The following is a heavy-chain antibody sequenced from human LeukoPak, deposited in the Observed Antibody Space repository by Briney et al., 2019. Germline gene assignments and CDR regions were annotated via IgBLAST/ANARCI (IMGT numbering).Heavy chain of an antibody. CDR2: ISGSSGII. V-gene: IGHV3-48*01. J-gene: IGHJ3*02. D-gene: IGHD3-10*01. CDR1: GFTFNTYT. Sequence: GGSLRLSCAASGFTFNTYTMNWVRQAPGKGLEWVSYISGSSGIIDYADSVRGRFTISRDNAKNSLYLQMNSLRAEDTAVYYCARDGVVRGDGLAFDIWGQGTMVTVSS. CDR3: ARDGVVRGDGLAFDI.